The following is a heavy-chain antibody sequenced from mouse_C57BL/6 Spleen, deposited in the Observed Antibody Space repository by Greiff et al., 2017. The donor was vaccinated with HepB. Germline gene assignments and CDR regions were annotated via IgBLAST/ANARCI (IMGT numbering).Heavy chain of an antibody. CDR1: GFTFSSYA. V-gene: IGHV5-4*01. D-gene: IGHD2-3*01. CDR2: ISDGGSYT. J-gene: IGHJ2*01. CDR3: ARDGGWSPFDY. Sequence: EVKVVESGGGLVKPGGSLKLSCAASGFTFSSYAMSWVRQTPEKRLEWVATISDGGSYTYYPDNVKGRFTISRDNAKNNLYLQMSHLKSEDTAMYYCARDGGWSPFDYWGQGTTLTVSS.